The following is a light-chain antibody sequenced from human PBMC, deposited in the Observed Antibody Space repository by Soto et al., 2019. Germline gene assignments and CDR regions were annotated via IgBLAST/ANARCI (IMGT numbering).Light chain of an antibody. Sequence: QSLLTQPPSASGTPGQTIAISCSGGSSNIASHTVNWYQQLPGTAPRLLIYSNTQRPSGVPDRFSGSKSGTSASLAISGLQSEYEGDYYCAAWDDSLNGVVFGGGTKLTVL. CDR3: AAWDDSLNGVV. CDR1: SSNIASHT. J-gene: IGLJ2*01. V-gene: IGLV1-44*01. CDR2: SNT.